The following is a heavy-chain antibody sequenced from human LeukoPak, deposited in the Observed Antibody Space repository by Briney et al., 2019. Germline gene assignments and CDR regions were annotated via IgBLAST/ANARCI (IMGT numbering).Heavy chain of an antibody. CDR3: ARGPGYSYGYNYYYYGMDV. J-gene: IGHJ6*02. Sequence: GASVKVPCKASGYTFTSYDINWVRQAPGQGLEWMGWMNPNSGNTGYAQKFQGRVTMTRNTSISTAYTELSSLRSEDTAVYYCARGPGYSYGYNYYYYGMDVWGQGTTVTASS. V-gene: IGHV1-8*01. CDR1: GYTFTSYD. CDR2: MNPNSGNT. D-gene: IGHD5-18*01.